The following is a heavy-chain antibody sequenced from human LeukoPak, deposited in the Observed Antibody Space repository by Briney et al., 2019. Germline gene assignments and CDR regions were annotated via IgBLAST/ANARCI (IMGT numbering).Heavy chain of an antibody. V-gene: IGHV1-2*02. CDR2: INPNSGGT. CDR1: GYTFTGYY. J-gene: IGHJ3*02. Sequence: GASVKVSCKASGYTFTGYYMHWVRQAPGQGLEWMGWINPNSGGTNYAQKFQGRVTMTRDTSISTAYMELSRLRSDDTALYYCARVEVTMIVVVPTPYGAFDIWGQGTMVTVSS. D-gene: IGHD3-22*01. CDR3: ARVEVTMIVVVPTPYGAFDI.